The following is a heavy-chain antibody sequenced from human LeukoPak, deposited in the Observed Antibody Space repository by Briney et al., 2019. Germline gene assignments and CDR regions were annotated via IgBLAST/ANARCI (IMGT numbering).Heavy chain of an antibody. D-gene: IGHD2-21*02. CDR1: GGTFSSYA. Sequence: GASVTVSCKASGGTFSSYAISWVRQAPGQGLEWMGGIIPIFGTANYAQKFQGRVTITADESTSTAYMELSSLRSEDTAVYYCARGRYVVVTATPVNPFDYWGQGTLVTVSS. V-gene: IGHV1-69*13. J-gene: IGHJ4*02. CDR3: ARGRYVVVTATPVNPFDY. CDR2: IIPIFGTA.